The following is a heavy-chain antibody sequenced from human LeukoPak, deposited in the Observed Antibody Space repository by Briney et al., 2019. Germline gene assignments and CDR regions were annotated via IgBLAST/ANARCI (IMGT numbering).Heavy chain of an antibody. CDR1: GGSISTYY. J-gene: IGHJ3*01. D-gene: IGHD1-1*01. Sequence: LETLSLTCTVSGGSISTYYWSWIRQSPGKGLEWIGSIYYSGSTNYNPSLKSRVTISVDTSKNQFSLELSSVTAADTAVYYCAVNLTRHTFDLWGQGTMVTVSS. CDR3: AVNLTRHTFDL. V-gene: IGHV4-59*08. CDR2: IYYSGST.